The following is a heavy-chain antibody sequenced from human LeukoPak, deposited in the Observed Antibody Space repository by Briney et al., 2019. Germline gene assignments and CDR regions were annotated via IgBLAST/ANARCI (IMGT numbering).Heavy chain of an antibody. Sequence: PGGSLRLSCAASGFIFSTYDMHWVRQVTGKGLEWVSGIGTAGDTYYPGSVKGRFTISRENAKNSLYLQMNSLRVEDTAVYYCARAGMARNPRAFDIWGQGTMVTVSS. D-gene: IGHD3-10*01. CDR1: GFIFSTYD. J-gene: IGHJ3*02. CDR2: IGTAGDT. CDR3: ARAGMARNPRAFDI. V-gene: IGHV3-13*01.